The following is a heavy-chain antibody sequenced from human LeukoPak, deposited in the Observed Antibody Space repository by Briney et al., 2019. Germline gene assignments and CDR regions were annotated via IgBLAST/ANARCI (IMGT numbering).Heavy chain of an antibody. CDR1: GFIFSDYY. J-gene: IGHJ4*02. V-gene: IGHV3-11*04. Sequence: TGGSLRLSCAASGFIFSDYYMGWIRQAPGRGLEWISYITDNGYKIYYTDSVKGRFTMSRDNAKKSLYLQMNSLRAEDTAVYYCARRQGGGLTVTTGLDYRGQGTLVTVSS. CDR2: ITDNGYKI. CDR3: ARRQGGGLTVTTGLDY. D-gene: IGHD4-11*01.